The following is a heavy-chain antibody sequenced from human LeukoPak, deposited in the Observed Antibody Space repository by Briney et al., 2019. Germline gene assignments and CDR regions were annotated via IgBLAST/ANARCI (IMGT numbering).Heavy chain of an antibody. CDR3: ARDYCGGDCYNFDY. J-gene: IGHJ4*02. Sequence: GGSLRLSCAASGFTFSSYAMGWVRQAPGKGPEWVSSISGSGGHTYFADSVKGRFTISRDNSKNTLDLQMNSLKVEDTAVYYCARDYCGGDCYNFDYWGQGTLVTVSS. D-gene: IGHD2-21*02. CDR2: ISGSGGHT. V-gene: IGHV3-23*01. CDR1: GFTFSSYA.